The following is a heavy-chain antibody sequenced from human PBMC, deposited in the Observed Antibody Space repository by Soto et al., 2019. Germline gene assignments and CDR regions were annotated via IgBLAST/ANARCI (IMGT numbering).Heavy chain of an antibody. CDR2: ISWNSGSI. Sequence: GVSMRLSCAAAGFTIDDYSMHWVRQAPGKGLEWVSGISWNSGSIGYADSVKGRFTISRDNAKNSLYLQMNSLRAEDTALYYCAKDMGPYGSSPLDVWGQGTTVTVSS. J-gene: IGHJ6*02. CDR1: GFTIDDYS. V-gene: IGHV3-9*01. CDR3: AKDMGPYGSSPLDV. D-gene: IGHD2-15*01.